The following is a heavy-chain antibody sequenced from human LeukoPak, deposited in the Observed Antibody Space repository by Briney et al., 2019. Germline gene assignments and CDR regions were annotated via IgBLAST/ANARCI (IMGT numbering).Heavy chain of an antibody. CDR1: GFTLSSYA. V-gene: IGHV3-23*01. D-gene: IGHD6-6*01. CDR3: AKDLLVSRIAAGFDY. Sequence: GGSLRLSCAASGFTLSSYAMSWVRQAPGKGLEWVSTISGSGGGTYYADSVKGRFTISRDNSKNTLYLQMNSLRAEDTAVYYCAKDLLVSRIAAGFDYWGQGTLVTVSS. J-gene: IGHJ4*02. CDR2: ISGSGGGT.